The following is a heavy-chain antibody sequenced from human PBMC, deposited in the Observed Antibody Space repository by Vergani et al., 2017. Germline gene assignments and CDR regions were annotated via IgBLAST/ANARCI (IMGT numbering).Heavy chain of an antibody. Sequence: QVQLQESGPGLVKPSETLSLTCTVSNDSVSNTFYYWGWIRQTPGKGLEWIGSIYYSGSTYYNPSLESRVTMSVDTSKSQFYLKLSSVTAADTAVYYFTRHWAVVAANNLFDPWGQGTLVTVSS. CDR1: NDSVSNTFYY. D-gene: IGHD2-15*01. V-gene: IGHV4-39*01. CDR2: IYYSGST. J-gene: IGHJ5*02. CDR3: TRHWAVVAANNLFDP.